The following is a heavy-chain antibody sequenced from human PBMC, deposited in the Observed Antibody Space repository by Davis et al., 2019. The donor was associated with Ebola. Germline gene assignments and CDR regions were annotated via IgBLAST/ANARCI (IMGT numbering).Heavy chain of an antibody. CDR1: GGSFSGYY. CDR3: AREGLGAYGDYPLDY. J-gene: IGHJ4*02. Sequence: SETLSLTCAVYGGSFSGYYWSWIRQPPGKGLEWIGEINHSGSTNYNPSLKSRVTISVDTSKNQFSLRLNSVTAADTAVYYCAREGLGAYGDYPLDYWGQGTLVTVSS. V-gene: IGHV4-34*01. D-gene: IGHD4-17*01. CDR2: INHSGST.